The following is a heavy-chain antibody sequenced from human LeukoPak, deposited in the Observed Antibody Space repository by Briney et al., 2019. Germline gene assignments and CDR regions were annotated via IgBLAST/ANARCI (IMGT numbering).Heavy chain of an antibody. CDR2: NYYSGST. D-gene: IGHD5-18*01. CDR3: ARDPGYSYGYNYYYYGMDV. V-gene: IGHV4-59*01. Sequence: SETLSLTCTVSGGSISSYYWSWIRQPPGKGLEWIGYNYYSGSTNYNPSLKSRVTISVDTSKNQFSLKLSSVTAADTAVYYCARDPGYSYGYNYYYYGMDVWGQGTTVTVSS. J-gene: IGHJ6*02. CDR1: GGSISSYY.